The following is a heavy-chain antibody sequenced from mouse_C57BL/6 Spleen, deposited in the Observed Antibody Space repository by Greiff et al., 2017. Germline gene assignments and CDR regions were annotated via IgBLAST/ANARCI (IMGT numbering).Heavy chain of an antibody. CDR1: GFTFSSYT. J-gene: IGHJ3*01. Sequence: VQLKESGGGLVKPGGSLKLSCAASGFTFSSYTMSWVRQTPEQRLEWVATISGGGGNTYYPDSVKGRFTISRDNAKNTLYMQLSSLRSEDTALYYCASRLTGVLAYWGQGTLVTVSA. V-gene: IGHV5-9*01. CDR2: ISGGGGNT. D-gene: IGHD4-1*01. CDR3: ASRLTGVLAY.